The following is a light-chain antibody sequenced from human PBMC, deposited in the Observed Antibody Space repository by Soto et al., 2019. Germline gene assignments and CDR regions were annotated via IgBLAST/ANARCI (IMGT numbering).Light chain of an antibody. CDR3: QEYNSFSRWT. V-gene: IGKV1-5*03. CDR1: QSVSAW. CDR2: KAS. Sequence: DIQITQSPSTLSASVGDRVAITCRTSQSVSAWLAWYQQKPGKAPKLLIYKASTLESGVPSRFSGSGTETEFTLTISSLRPDDFATYYCQEYNSFSRWTFGQGTKVEIK. J-gene: IGKJ1*01.